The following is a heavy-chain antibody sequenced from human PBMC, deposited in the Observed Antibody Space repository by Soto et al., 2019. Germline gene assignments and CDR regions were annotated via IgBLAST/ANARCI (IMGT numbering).Heavy chain of an antibody. Sequence: SETLSLTCTVSGGSISSYYGSWIRQPPGKGLEWIGYIYYSGSTNYNPSLKSRVTISVDTSKNQFSLKLSSVTAADTAVYYCARQCRGVTCHWFVPWGQGTMVTVSS. CDR1: GGSISSYY. J-gene: IGHJ5*02. CDR3: ARQCRGVTCHWFVP. V-gene: IGHV4-59*08. D-gene: IGHD2-15*01. CDR2: IYYSGST.